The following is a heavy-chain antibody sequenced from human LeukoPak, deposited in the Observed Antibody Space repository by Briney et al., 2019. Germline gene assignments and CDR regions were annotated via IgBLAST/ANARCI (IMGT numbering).Heavy chain of an antibody. V-gene: IGHV4-59*01. CDR1: GGSISSYY. J-gene: IGHJ6*02. CDR3: ARDHGAVAGPCYYYGMDV. Sequence: SETLSLTCTVSGGSISSYYWSWIRQPPGKGLEWIGYIYYSGSTNYNPSLKSRVTISVDTSKNQFSLKLSSVTAADTAVYYCARDHGAVAGPCYYYGMDVWGQGTTVTVSS. D-gene: IGHD6-19*01. CDR2: IYYSGST.